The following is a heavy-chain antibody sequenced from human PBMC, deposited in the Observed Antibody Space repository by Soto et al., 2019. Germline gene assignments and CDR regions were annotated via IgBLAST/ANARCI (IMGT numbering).Heavy chain of an antibody. V-gene: IGHV4-4*02. Sequence: QVQVQESGPGLVKPSVTLSLTSAVSGGPVSSSKWWRGVGQPPGKGLACIGDIYKSGSTNYNPYPTSRVTRSVHKSKNQFYLKVGSVNAADTAVYYCARRRVLRFLESARPLDPWGQGTLVTVSS. CDR1: GGPVSSSKW. CDR3: ARRRVLRFLESARPLDP. CDR2: IYKSGST. D-gene: IGHD3-3*01. J-gene: IGHJ5*02.